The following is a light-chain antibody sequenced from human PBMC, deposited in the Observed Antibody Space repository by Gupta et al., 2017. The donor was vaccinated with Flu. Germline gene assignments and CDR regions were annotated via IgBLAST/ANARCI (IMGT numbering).Light chain of an antibody. CDR1: AIGTKN. CDR2: RDN. Sequence: YELTQPVSVSVALGQTARITCGGIAIGTKNVHWYQRKPGQAPVLVIYRDNSRPSGIPERFSSSNAGTMASLTISRVQAGDEADYHCQVWDSSTAVFGGGTKLTVL. V-gene: IGLV3-9*01. J-gene: IGLJ3*02. CDR3: QVWDSSTAV.